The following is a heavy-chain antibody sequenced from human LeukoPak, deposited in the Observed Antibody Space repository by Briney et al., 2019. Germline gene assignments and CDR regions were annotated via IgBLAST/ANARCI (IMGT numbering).Heavy chain of an antibody. V-gene: IGHV3-15*01. D-gene: IGHD3-3*01. Sequence: PGGSLRLSCAASGFTFSNAWMSWVRQAPGKGLEWVGRIKSKTDGGTTDYAAPVKGRFTISRDDSKNTLYLQMNSLKTEDTAVYYCTTDRGARDFWSGYPRTFDYWGQGTLVTVSS. CDR1: GFTFSNAW. J-gene: IGHJ4*02. CDR2: IKSKTDGGTT. CDR3: TTDRGARDFWSGYPRTFDY.